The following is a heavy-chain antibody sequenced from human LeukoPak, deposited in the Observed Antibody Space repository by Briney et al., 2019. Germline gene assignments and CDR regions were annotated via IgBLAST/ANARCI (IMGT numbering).Heavy chain of an antibody. D-gene: IGHD2-2*01. CDR3: ARGETSSYDY. V-gene: IGHV3-53*01. CDR2: IYSGGNT. CDR1: GFTVSNSY. J-gene: IGHJ4*02. Sequence: GGSLRLSCAASGFTVSNSYMSWVRQAPGKGLEWVSVIYSGGNTYYADSVKGRFTISRDNSKNTVYLQMNSLRAGDTAVYYCARGETSSYDYWGQGTLVTVSS.